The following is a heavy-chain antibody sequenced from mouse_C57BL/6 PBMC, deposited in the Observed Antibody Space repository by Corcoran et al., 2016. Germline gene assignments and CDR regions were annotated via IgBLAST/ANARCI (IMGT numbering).Heavy chain of an antibody. CDR1: GFSLSTSGMG. D-gene: IGHD2-2*01. CDR2: IYGDDDK. Sequence: QVTLKESGPGILQSSQTLSLTCSFSGFSLSTSGMGVSWIRQPSGKGLEWLAHIYGDDDKRYNPSLKSRLTKSKDTSSNKVFLKITRMDTADTATDYCAGKGGYDVDWFADWGEGTLVTVVA. J-gene: IGHJ3*01. CDR3: AGKGGYDVDWFAD. V-gene: IGHV8-12*01.